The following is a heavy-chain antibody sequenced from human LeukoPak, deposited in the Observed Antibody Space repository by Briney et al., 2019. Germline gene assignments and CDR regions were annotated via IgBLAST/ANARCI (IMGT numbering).Heavy chain of an antibody. CDR3: ARGLYYIDV. V-gene: IGHV3-48*01. Sequence: AGSLRLSCAASGFTFSTHTMAWVRQAPGKGLEWVSYISGSTSVIYYADSVKGRFTISRDNAKNSLYLQMNSLRTEDTAIYYCARGLYYIDVWGNGTAVTVS. J-gene: IGHJ6*03. CDR2: ISGSTSVI. CDR1: GFTFSTHT.